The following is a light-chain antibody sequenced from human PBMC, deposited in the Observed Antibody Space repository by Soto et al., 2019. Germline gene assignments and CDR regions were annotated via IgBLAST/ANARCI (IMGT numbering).Light chain of an antibody. CDR2: DAS. CDR1: QPIRNY. Sequence: DIQITQSPSPLSSSVFERFTITCRASQPIRNYFNWYQQKPGKAPKLLIYDASSLESGVPSRFSGSGSGTEFTLTISSLQPDDFATYYCQQYNSYSKTFGQGTKVDIK. CDR3: QQYNSYSKT. J-gene: IGKJ1*01. V-gene: IGKV1-5*01.